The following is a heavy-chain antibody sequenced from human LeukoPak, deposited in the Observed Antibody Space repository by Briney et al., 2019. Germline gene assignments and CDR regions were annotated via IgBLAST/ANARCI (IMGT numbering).Heavy chain of an antibody. D-gene: IGHD1-26*01. Sequence: SETLSLTCTVSGGSISSSSYYWGWIRQPPGKGLEWIGSIYYSGSTYYNPSLKSRVTISVDTSKNQFSLKLSSVTAVDTAVYYCASTSGSYDYWGQGTPVTVSS. CDR3: ASTSGSYDY. V-gene: IGHV4-39*01. CDR2: IYYSGST. CDR1: GGSISSSSYY. J-gene: IGHJ4*02.